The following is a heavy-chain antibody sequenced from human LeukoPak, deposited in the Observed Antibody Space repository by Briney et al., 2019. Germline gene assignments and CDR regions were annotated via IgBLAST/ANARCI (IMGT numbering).Heavy chain of an antibody. Sequence: SETLSLTCAVYGGSFSGYYWSWIRQPPGKGLEWIGEINHSGSTNYNPSLKSRVTISVDTSKNQFSLKLSSVTAADTAAYYCARGSVGDNCSSTSCYSSWFDPWGQGTLVTVSS. CDR1: GGSFSGYY. CDR3: ARGSVGDNCSSTSCYSSWFDP. D-gene: IGHD2-2*01. J-gene: IGHJ5*02. V-gene: IGHV4-34*01. CDR2: INHSGST.